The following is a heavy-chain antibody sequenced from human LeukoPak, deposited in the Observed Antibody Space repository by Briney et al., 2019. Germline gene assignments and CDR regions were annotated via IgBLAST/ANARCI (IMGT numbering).Heavy chain of an antibody. V-gene: IGHV1-2*02. D-gene: IGHD6-19*01. CDR1: GYTFTGYY. Sequence: ASVKVSCKASGYTFTGYYMHWVRQAPGQGLEWMGWINPNSGGTNYAQKFQGRVTMTRDTSTTTVYMDLSSLSSEDTAVYYCARYAQESNGWYYFDYWGQGTLVTVSS. CDR3: ARYAQESNGWYYFDY. CDR2: INPNSGGT. J-gene: IGHJ4*02.